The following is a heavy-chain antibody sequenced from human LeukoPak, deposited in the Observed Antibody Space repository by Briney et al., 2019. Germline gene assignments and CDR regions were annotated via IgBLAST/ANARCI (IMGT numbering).Heavy chain of an antibody. Sequence: SETLSLTCTVSGGSISSRRYYWGWLRQPPGKGLEWIASIFYSGSTYHNPSLKSRVTISVGTSKSQFSLKLSSVTAADTAVYFCARHPLKAYVSDWFDPWGQGTLVTVSS. J-gene: IGHJ5*02. CDR2: IFYSGST. CDR1: GGSISSRRYY. D-gene: IGHD3-10*02. CDR3: ARHPLKAYVSDWFDP. V-gene: IGHV4-39*01.